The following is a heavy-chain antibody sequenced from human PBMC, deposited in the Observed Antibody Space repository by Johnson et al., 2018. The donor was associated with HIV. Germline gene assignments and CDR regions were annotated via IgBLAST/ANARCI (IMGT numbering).Heavy chain of an antibody. CDR1: GFTFDDYA. J-gene: IGHJ3*02. V-gene: IGHV3-9*01. CDR3: ARDTSIAAARAFDI. Sequence: VQLVESGGGVVQPGRSLRLSCAASGFTFDDYAMHWVRQAPGKGLEWVSGISWNSGSIGYADSVKGRFTISRDNAKNSLYLQMNSLRAEDTAVYYCARDTSIAAARAFDIWGQGTMVTVSS. D-gene: IGHD6-6*01. CDR2: ISWNSGSI.